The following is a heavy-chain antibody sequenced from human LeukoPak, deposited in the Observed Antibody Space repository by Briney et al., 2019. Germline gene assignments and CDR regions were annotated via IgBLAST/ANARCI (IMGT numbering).Heavy chain of an antibody. V-gene: IGHV3-30*03. CDR1: GFTFSSYG. CDR2: ISYDGSNK. J-gene: IGHJ4*02. D-gene: IGHD2-15*01. CDR3: ASGRSIDY. Sequence: GRSLRLSCAASGFTFSSYGMHWVRQAPGKGLEWVAVISYDGSNKYYADSVKGRFTISRDNSKNTLYLQMNSLRCEDTAVYYCASGRSIDYWGQGTLVTVSS.